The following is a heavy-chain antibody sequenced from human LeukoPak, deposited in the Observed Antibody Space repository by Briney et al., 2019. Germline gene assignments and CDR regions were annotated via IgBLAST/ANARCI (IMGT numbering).Heavy chain of an antibody. J-gene: IGHJ4*02. CDR3: ARGRSTGYPYYFEY. V-gene: IGHV1-8*01. CDR1: GYTFTSYD. D-gene: IGHD5-12*01. CDR2: MNPNSGST. Sequence: GASVKVSCKASGYTFTSYDINWVRQPTGQGLEWRGWMNPNSGSTGYAQKFQGRVTITRNTSISTAYMELSGLRSEDTAVYYCARGRSTGYPYYFEYWGQGTLVTVSS.